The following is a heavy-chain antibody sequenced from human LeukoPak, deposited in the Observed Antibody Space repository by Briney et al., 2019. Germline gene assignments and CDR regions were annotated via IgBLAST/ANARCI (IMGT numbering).Heavy chain of an antibody. Sequence: GPSVKVSCKASGGTFSSYAISWVRQAPGQGLEWMGRIIPILGIANYAQKFQGRVTITADKSTSTAYMELSSLRSEDTAVYYCARDYYYDSSGYYSTWHYWGQGTLVTVSS. CDR2: IIPILGIA. J-gene: IGHJ4*02. D-gene: IGHD3-22*01. V-gene: IGHV1-69*04. CDR1: GGTFSSYA. CDR3: ARDYYYDSSGYYSTWHY.